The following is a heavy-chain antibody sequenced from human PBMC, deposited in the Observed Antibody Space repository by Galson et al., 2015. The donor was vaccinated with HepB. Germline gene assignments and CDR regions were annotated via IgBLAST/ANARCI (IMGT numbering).Heavy chain of an antibody. J-gene: IGHJ4*02. CDR2: IYYSGST. V-gene: IGHV4-59*01. Sequence: ETLSLTCTVSGGSISTYYWSWIRQPPGKGLEGIGYIYYSGSTNYNPSLKSRVTISVDTSKNQFSLKLSSVTAADTAVYYCVRGGYSNGWSYWGQGTLVIVSS. CDR3: VRGGYSNGWSY. CDR1: GGSISTYY. D-gene: IGHD5-18*01.